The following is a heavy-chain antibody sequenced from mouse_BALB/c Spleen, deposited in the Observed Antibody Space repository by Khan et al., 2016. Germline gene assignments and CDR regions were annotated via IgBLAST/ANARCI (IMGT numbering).Heavy chain of an antibody. Sequence: QVQLQQSGAELVKPGASVKLSCKAAGYIFTSYYMYWVKQRPGQGLEWIGEINPSNGDTNFNERFKSKATLTVDKSSSTTYMQFSSLTSEDSAVSYCTRAGYDYPFAYWGQGTLVTVSA. D-gene: IGHD2-4*01. V-gene: IGHV1S81*02. J-gene: IGHJ3*01. CDR2: INPSNGDT. CDR1: GYIFTSYY. CDR3: TRAGYDYPFAY.